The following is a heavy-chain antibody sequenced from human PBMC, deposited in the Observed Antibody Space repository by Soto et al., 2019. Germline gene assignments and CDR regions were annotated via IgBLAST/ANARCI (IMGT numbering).Heavy chain of an antibody. CDR2: MNPNSGNT. CDR3: ARVKTIFGVVIIWFDP. D-gene: IGHD3-3*01. J-gene: IGHJ5*02. CDR1: GYTFTSYD. Sequence: ASVKVSCKASGYTFTSYDINWVRQATGQGLDWMGWMNPNSGNTGYAQKFQVRVNMTRNTSISKAYMLLSSLRSEYTAVYYCARVKTIFGVVIIWFDPWGQGTLVTVSS. V-gene: IGHV1-8*02.